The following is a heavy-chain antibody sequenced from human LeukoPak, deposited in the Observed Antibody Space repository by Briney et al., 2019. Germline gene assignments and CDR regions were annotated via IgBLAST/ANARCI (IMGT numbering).Heavy chain of an antibody. CDR1: GYTFTSYG. V-gene: IGHV1-18*01. Sequence: ASVKVSCKASGYTFTSYGISWVRQAPGQGLEWMGWISAYNGNTNYAQKLQGRVTMTTDTSTSTAYMELRSLRSDDTAVYYCAREGFRWEILPTLDYWGQGTLVTVSS. CDR3: AREGFRWEILPTLDY. D-gene: IGHD1-26*01. J-gene: IGHJ4*02. CDR2: ISAYNGNT.